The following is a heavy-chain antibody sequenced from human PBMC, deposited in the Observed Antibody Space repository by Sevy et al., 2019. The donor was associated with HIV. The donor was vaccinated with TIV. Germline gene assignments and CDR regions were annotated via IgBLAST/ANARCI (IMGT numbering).Heavy chain of an antibody. J-gene: IGHJ6*03. CDR1: GFTFSGSA. D-gene: IGHD6-6*01. CDR3: TRGDSSSSYYYYYYMDV. Sequence: GGSLRLSCAASGFTFSGSAMHWVRQASGKGLEWVGRIRSKANSYATAYAASVKGRFTFSRDDSKNTAYLQMNSLKTEDTAVYYCTRGDSSSSYYYYYYMDVWGKGTTVTVSS. V-gene: IGHV3-73*01. CDR2: IRSKANSYAT.